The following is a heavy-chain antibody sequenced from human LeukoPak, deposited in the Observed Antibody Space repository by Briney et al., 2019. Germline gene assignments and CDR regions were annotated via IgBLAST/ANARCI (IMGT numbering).Heavy chain of an antibody. Sequence: GGSLRLSCAASGFTFSSYAMSWVRQAPGKGLEWVSTIGVTADYTSFADSVKGRFTISRDNSKNTVYLQMNGLRAEDTALYFCAKRGGGCSNGVCFNWFDSWGQGTLVTVSS. D-gene: IGHD2-8*01. CDR2: IGVTADYT. CDR1: GFTFSSYA. J-gene: IGHJ5*01. CDR3: AKRGGGCSNGVCFNWFDS. V-gene: IGHV3-23*01.